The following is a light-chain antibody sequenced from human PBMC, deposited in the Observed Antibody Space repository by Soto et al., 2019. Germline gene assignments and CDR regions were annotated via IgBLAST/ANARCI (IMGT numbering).Light chain of an antibody. CDR2: FAS. Sequence: DIQMTQSPSAMSASVGDGVTITCRASQGISNYLAWFQQHPGKVPKRLIYFASSLQSGVPSRFSGGGSGTQFTLTISGLQPEDFETYYWLQYYSYPWTCGQGTKV. V-gene: IGKV1-17*03. J-gene: IGKJ1*01. CDR1: QGISNY. CDR3: LQYYSYPWT.